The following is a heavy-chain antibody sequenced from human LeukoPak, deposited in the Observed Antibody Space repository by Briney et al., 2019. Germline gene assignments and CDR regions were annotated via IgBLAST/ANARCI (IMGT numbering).Heavy chain of an antibody. D-gene: IGHD5-18*01. CDR2: ISAYNGNT. J-gene: IGHJ5*02. CDR1: GYTFTSYG. V-gene: IGHV1-18*01. CDR3: ARESTAMVTGWFDP. Sequence: GASVKVSCKASGYTFTSYGISWVRQAPGQGLEWMGWISAYNGNTNYAQKLQGRVTMTTDTSTSTAYMELRSLRSDDTAVYYCARESTAMVTGWFDPWGQGTLVTVSS.